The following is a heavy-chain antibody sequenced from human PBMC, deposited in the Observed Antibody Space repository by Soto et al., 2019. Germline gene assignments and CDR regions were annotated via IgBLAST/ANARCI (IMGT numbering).Heavy chain of an antibody. CDR3: ARGDVPPTYYYYALDV. CDR1: GYSFTSYG. J-gene: IGHJ6*02. Sequence: ASVKLSCKASGYSFTSYGISWVRQAPGQGLEWMGIINPSGGSTSYAQKFQGRVTMTRDTSTSTVYMELSSLRSEDTAVYYCARGDVPPTYYYYALDVWS. D-gene: IGHD2-21*02. CDR2: INPSGGST. V-gene: IGHV1-46*01.